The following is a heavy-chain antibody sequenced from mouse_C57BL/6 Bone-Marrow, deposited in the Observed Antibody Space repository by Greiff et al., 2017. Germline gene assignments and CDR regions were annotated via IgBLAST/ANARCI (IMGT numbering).Heavy chain of an antibody. CDR1: GYTFTDYY. J-gene: IGHJ4*01. D-gene: IGHD2-4*01. V-gene: IGHV1-84*01. CDR3: ARPLYDYDGGY. Sequence: QVQLKESGPELVKPGASVKISCKASGYTFTDYYINWVKQRPGQGLEWIGWIYPGSGDTKYNAKFKGKATLTVDTSSSTAYMQLSSLTSEDSAVYFCARPLYDYDGGYWGQGTSVTVSS. CDR2: IYPGSGDT.